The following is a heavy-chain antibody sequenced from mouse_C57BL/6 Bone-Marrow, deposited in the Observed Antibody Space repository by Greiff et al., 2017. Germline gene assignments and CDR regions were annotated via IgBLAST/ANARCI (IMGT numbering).Heavy chain of an antibody. V-gene: IGHV5-6*01. CDR1: GFTFSSYG. CDR2: ISSGGSYN. CDR3: ARHGTGTNFDY. J-gene: IGHJ2*01. Sequence: EVQLVESGGDLVKPGGSLKLSCAASGFTFSSYGMSWVRQTPDKRLEWVATISSGGSYNYYPDSVKGRFTISRDNAKNTLYLQMSSLKSEDTAMYYCARHGTGTNFDYWGQGTTLTVSS. D-gene: IGHD4-1*01.